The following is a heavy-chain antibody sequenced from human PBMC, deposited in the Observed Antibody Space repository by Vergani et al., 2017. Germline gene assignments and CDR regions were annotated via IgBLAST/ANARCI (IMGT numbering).Heavy chain of an antibody. D-gene: IGHD3-9*01. CDR1: GYTFTSYD. J-gene: IGHJ5*02. CDR2: MNPNSGNT. Sequence: QVQLVQSGAEVKKPGASVKVSCKASGYTFTSYDINWVRQATGQGLEWMGWMNPNSGNTGYAQKFQGRVTMTRNTSISTAYMELSSLRSEDTAVYYCAKTSGPLDYDILTGYYFGGYGWFDPWGQGTLVTVSS. V-gene: IGHV1-8*01. CDR3: AKTSGPLDYDILTGYYFGGYGWFDP.